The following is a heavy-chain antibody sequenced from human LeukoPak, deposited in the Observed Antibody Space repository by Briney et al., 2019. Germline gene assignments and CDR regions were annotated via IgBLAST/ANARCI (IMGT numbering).Heavy chain of an antibody. CDR1: GGSLSGYY. Sequence: MSSETLSLTCAVYGGSLSGYYWSWIRQPPGKGLEWIGEINHSGSTNYNPSLKSRVTISVDTSKNQFSLKLSSVTAADTAVYYCARESQNYDILTGYYKRDAFDIWGQGTMVTVSS. J-gene: IGHJ3*02. V-gene: IGHV4-34*01. CDR3: ARESQNYDILTGYYKRDAFDI. CDR2: INHSGST. D-gene: IGHD3-9*01.